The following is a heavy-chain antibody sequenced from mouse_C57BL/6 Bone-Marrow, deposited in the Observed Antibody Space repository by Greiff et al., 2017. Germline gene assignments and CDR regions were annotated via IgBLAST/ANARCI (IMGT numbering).Heavy chain of an antibody. CDR3: ARGLLLRYYFDD. CDR2: IYPGSGNT. J-gene: IGHJ2*01. Sequence: QVQLQQSGAELVRPGASVKLSCKASGYTFTDYYINWVQQRPGQGLEWIARIYPGSGNTYYNEKFKGKATLTAEKSSSTAYMQISSLTSEDSAVYFCARGLLLRYYFDDWGQGTTLTVSS. V-gene: IGHV1-76*01. CDR1: GYTFTDYY. D-gene: IGHD1-1*01.